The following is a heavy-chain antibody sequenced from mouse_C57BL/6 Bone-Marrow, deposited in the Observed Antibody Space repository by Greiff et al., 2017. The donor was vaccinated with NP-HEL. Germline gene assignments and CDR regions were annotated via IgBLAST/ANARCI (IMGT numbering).Heavy chain of an antibody. CDR3: ARITTNYYAMDY. CDR1: GYTFTDYY. CDR2: IYPGSGNT. J-gene: IGHJ4*01. V-gene: IGHV1-76*01. Sequence: QVQLQQSGAELVRPGASVKLSCKASGYTFTDYYINWVKQRPGQGLEWIARIYPGSGNTYYNEKFKGKATLTAEKSSSTAYMQLSSLTSEDSAVYFCARITTNYYAMDYWGQGTSVTVSA. D-gene: IGHD1-1*01.